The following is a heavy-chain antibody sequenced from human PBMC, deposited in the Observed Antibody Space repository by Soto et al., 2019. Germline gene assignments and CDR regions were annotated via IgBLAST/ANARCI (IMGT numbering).Heavy chain of an antibody. J-gene: IGHJ6*02. CDR3: ARARSGYYAMDV. V-gene: IGHV3-21*06. CDR2: ISSTGTDV. CDR1: GFMFSKYT. Sequence: PGGSLRLSCAASGFMFSKYTMNWVRQAPGKGLEWVSSISSTGTDVDDTDSVKGRFIISRDNANNLVFLQMDSLRVEDTAVYYCARARSGYYAMDVWGQGTTVTVSS.